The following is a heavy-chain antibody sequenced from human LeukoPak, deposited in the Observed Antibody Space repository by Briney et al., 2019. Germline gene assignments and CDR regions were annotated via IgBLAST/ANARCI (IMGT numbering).Heavy chain of an antibody. CDR2: ISWNSGSI. V-gene: IGHV3-9*01. CDR3: AKDMAPTTGRGAFDI. Sequence: GGSLRLSCAASGFTFDDYAMHWVRQAPGKGLEWVSGISWNSGSIGYADSVKGRFTISRDNAKNSLYLQMNSLRAEDTALYYCAKDMAPTTGRGAFDIWGQGTMVTVSS. J-gene: IGHJ3*02. CDR1: GFTFDDYA. D-gene: IGHD2-8*01.